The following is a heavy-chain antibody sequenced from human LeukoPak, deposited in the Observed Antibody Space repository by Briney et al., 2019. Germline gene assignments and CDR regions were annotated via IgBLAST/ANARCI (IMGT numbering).Heavy chain of an antibody. CDR2: IYYSGST. V-gene: IGHV4-59*12. CDR3: ASSIIRVDDLSPVDY. D-gene: IGHD3-16*02. CDR1: GGSISSYY. Sequence: SETLSLTCTVSGGSISSYYWSWIRQPPGKGLEWIGYIYYSGSTNYNPSLKSRVTISIDKSKNQFSLKLTSVTAADTAVYYCASSIIRVDDLSPVDYWGRGTLVTVSS. J-gene: IGHJ4*02.